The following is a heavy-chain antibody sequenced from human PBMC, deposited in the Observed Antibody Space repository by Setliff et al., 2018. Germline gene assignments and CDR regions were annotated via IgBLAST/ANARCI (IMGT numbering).Heavy chain of an antibody. J-gene: IGHJ4*02. D-gene: IGHD6-13*01. CDR2: IRYDGSYK. CDR1: GFVFSSYG. Sequence: GGSLRLSCAASGFVFSSYGMHWVRQAPGKGLEWLTFIRYDGSYKYFADSVKGRFTISRGNSKNTLYLQMNSLRAEDTAIYYCARCSSWHGHYPHFNYWGQGTLVTVSS. CDR3: ARCSSWHGHYPHFNY. V-gene: IGHV3-30*02.